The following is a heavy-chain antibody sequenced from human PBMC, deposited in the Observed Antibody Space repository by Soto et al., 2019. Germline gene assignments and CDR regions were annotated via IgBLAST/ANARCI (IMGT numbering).Heavy chain of an antibody. CDR1: GGTFSSYT. CDR3: ARGHSQVDY. D-gene: IGHD4-4*01. Sequence: QVQLVQSGAEVKKPGSSVMVSCKASGGTFSSYTISWVRQAPGQGLEWMGRIIPILGIANYAQKFQGRVTITADKSTSTAYMALSSLRSEDTAVYYCARGHSQVDYWGQGTLVTVSS. V-gene: IGHV1-69*02. J-gene: IGHJ4*02. CDR2: IIPILGIA.